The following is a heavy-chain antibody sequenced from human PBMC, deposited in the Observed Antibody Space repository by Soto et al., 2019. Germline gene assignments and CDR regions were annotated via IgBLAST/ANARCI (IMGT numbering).Heavy chain of an antibody. J-gene: IGHJ4*02. D-gene: IGHD3-3*01. CDR1: GFTFSSYA. Sequence: VRSLRLSYAASGFTFSSYAMHWVRQAPGKGLEWVAVISYDGSNKYYADSVKGRFTISRDNSKNTLYLQMNSLRAEDTAVYYCASGDYDFGNFDYWGQGTLVTVSS. CDR2: ISYDGSNK. V-gene: IGHV3-30-3*01. CDR3: ASGDYDFGNFDY.